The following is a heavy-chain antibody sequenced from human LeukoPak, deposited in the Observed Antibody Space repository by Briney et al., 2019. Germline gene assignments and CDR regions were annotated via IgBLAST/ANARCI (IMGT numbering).Heavy chain of an antibody. CDR3: ARQAGVNLRGIFGVVPYYYYMDV. J-gene: IGHJ6*03. V-gene: IGHV3-30-3*01. Sequence: GGSLRLSCAASGFTFSSYAMHWVRQAPGKGLEWVAVISYDGSNKYYADSVKGRFSISRDNSKNTLYLQMNSLRAEDTAVYYCARQAGVNLRGIFGVVPYYYYMDVWGKGTTVTVSS. CDR1: GFTFSSYA. CDR2: ISYDGSNK. D-gene: IGHD3-3*01.